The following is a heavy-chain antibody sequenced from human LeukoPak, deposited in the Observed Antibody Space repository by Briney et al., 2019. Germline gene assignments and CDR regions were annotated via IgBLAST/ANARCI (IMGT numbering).Heavy chain of an antibody. V-gene: IGHV3-7*01. Sequence: GGSLRLSCAASGFTFSSYWMSWVRQAPGRGLEWVANIKQDGSEKYYVASVKGRFTISRDNAKNSLYLQMNSLRAEDTAVYYCARVAPTGAFDIWGQGTMVTVSS. CDR1: GFTFSSYW. J-gene: IGHJ3*02. CDR2: IKQDGSEK. CDR3: ARVAPTGAFDI.